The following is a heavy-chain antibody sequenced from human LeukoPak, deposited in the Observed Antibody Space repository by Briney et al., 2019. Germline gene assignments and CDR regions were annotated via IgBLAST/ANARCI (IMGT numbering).Heavy chain of an antibody. CDR2: INPSGGST. V-gene: IGHV1-46*01. J-gene: IGHJ6*03. D-gene: IGHD1-26*01. Sequence: ASVKVSCKASGYTFTSYYMHWVRQAPGQGLEWMGIINPSGGSTSYAQKFQGRVTMTRDMSTSTVYMELSSLRSEDTAVYYCARDKTLLSPYYYYYYMDVWGKGTTVTVSS. CDR1: GYTFTSYY. CDR3: ARDKTLLSPYYYYYYMDV.